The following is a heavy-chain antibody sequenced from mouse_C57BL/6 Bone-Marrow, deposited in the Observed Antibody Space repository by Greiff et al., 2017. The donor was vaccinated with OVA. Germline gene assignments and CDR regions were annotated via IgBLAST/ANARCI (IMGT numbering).Heavy chain of an antibody. CDR2: INPNYGTT. J-gene: IGHJ3*01. Sequence: VQLQQSGPELVKPGASVKISCKASGYSFTDYNMNWVKQSNGKSLEWIGVINPNYGTTSYNQKFKGKATLTVDQSSSTAYMQLNSLTSEDSAVYYCAREAKSSGTGRSFAYWGQGTLVTVSA. CDR3: AREAKSSGTGRSFAY. D-gene: IGHD4-1*01. V-gene: IGHV1-39*01. CDR1: GYSFTDYN.